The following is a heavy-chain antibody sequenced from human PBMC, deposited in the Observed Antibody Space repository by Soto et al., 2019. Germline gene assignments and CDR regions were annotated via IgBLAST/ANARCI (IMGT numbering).Heavy chain of an antibody. CDR1: GYIFTGYN. Sequence: QVHLVQSGAEVKKPGASVKVSCKASGYIFTGYNIHWVRQAPGRGLEWMGWINPNSGDTEYAQNFQGRVTMTRYTSFNLVYMEMSGLMSDDTAVYYCARDARGTRGFDEMDIWGQGTTVTGSS. V-gene: IGHV1-2*02. J-gene: IGHJ6*02. D-gene: IGHD3-9*01. CDR3: ARDARGTRGFDEMDI. CDR2: INPNSGDT.